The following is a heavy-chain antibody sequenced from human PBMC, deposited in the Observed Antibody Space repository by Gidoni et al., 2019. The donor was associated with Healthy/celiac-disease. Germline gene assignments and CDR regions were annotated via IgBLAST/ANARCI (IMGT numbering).Heavy chain of an antibody. D-gene: IGHD5-18*01. CDR3: ARDGGYSYGYGFDY. CDR1: GFTFRSYS. J-gene: IGHJ4*02. V-gene: IGHV3-21*01. Sequence: EVQLVESGGGLVKPGGSLRLSCAASGFTFRSYSMNWVRQAPGKGLEWVSSISSSSSYIYYADSVKGRFTISRDNAKNSLYLQMNSLRAEDTAVYYCARDGGYSYGYGFDYWGQGTLVTVSS. CDR2: ISSSSSYI.